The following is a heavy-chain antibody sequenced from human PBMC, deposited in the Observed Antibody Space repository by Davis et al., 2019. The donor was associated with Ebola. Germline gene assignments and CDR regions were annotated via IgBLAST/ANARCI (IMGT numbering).Heavy chain of an antibody. Sequence: GESLKISCNGSGYSFTSNWISWVRQMPGKGLEWMGSIDPSDSYTNYRPSFQGQVTISADRSISTAYLQWSSLKASDTALYYCARLVMVRGVIMRYNPNYYYYGMDVWGQGTTVTVSS. V-gene: IGHV5-10-1*04. CDR2: IDPSDSYT. D-gene: IGHD3-10*01. CDR3: ARLVMVRGVIMRYNPNYYYYGMDV. CDR1: GYSFTSNW. J-gene: IGHJ6*02.